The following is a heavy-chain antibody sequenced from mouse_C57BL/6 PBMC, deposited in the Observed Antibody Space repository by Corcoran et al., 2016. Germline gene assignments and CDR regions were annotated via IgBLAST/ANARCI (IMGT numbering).Heavy chain of an antibody. CDR2: IYPGSGNT. V-gene: IGHV1-76*01. D-gene: IGHD3-3*01. CDR3: SRKGDGARDY. Sequence: QVQLKQYGAELVRPGASVKLSCKASGYTFTDYYINWVKQRPGKGLEWLERIYPGSGNTYYNEKCKGKARLTAKTSSSTAYMQLSSLTSEDAAVYFCSRKGDGARDYWGQGTSVTVSS. J-gene: IGHJ4*01. CDR1: GYTFTDYY.